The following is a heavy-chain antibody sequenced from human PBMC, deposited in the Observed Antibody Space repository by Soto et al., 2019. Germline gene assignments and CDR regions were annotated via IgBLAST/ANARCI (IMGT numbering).Heavy chain of an antibody. D-gene: IGHD6-19*01. Sequence: EVQLLESGGGLVQPGGSLRLSCAASGFTFSSYFMNWVRQAPGKGLEWVSAISGSGGSTYYADSVKGRFTISRDNSKNTLYLQMNSLRAEDTAVYYCAKGSSGWYERFDYWGQGTLVTVSS. CDR3: AKGSSGWYERFDY. J-gene: IGHJ4*02. V-gene: IGHV3-23*01. CDR1: GFTFSSYF. CDR2: ISGSGGST.